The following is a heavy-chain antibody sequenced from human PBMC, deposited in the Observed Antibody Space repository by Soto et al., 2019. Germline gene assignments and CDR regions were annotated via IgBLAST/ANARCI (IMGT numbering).Heavy chain of an antibody. J-gene: IGHJ4*02. Sequence: EVQLLESGGGLVQPGGSLRLSCAASGFTFSSYAMTWVRQAPGKGLEWVSAISGSGNTSYYADGVKGRFTISSDSTKKMLYLQMNTLRPEDTAVSYCAKDRGRTWYEEYWGQGTLVTVSS. CDR3: AKDRGRTWYEEY. D-gene: IGHD6-13*01. CDR2: ISGSGNTS. V-gene: IGHV3-23*01. CDR1: GFTFSSYA.